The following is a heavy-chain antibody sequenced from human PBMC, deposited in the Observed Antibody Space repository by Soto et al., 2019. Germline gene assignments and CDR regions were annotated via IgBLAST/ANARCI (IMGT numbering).Heavy chain of an antibody. CDR2: ISDDGSNK. J-gene: IGHJ6*02. Sequence: QVQLVESGGGVVQPGRSLRLSCAASGFTFSSYGMHWVRQAPGKGLEWVAVISDDGSNKYYADSGKGRFTISRDNFKNAGYGQRNSLRAEDTAVYYCAKDSGGKNSGDDRVYCCYGMDVWGQGTTVTVSS. D-gene: IGHD5-12*01. V-gene: IGHV3-30*18. CDR3: AKDSGGKNSGDDRVYCCYGMDV. CDR1: GFTFSSYG.